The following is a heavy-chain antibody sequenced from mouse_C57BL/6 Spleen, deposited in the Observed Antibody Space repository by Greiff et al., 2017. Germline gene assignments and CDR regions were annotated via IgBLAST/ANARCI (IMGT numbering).Heavy chain of an antibody. CDR2: IWSGGST. CDR3: AIYYGNYVGAY. J-gene: IGHJ3*01. V-gene: IGHV2-2*01. CDR1: GFSLTSYG. Sequence: VKLMESGPGLVQPSQCLSITCTVSGFSLTSYGVHWVRQSPGKGLEWLGVIWSGGSTDYNAAFIYRLSISKANSKSHVFFRLNSLQADYTAIYYCAIYYGNYVGAYGGQGTLVTVAA. D-gene: IGHD2-1*01.